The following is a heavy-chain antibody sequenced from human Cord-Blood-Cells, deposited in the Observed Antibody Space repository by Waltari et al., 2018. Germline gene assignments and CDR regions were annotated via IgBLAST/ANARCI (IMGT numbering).Heavy chain of an antibody. CDR1: GGSFSGYY. V-gene: IGHV4-34*01. Sequence: QVQLQQWGAGLLKPSETLSLTCAVYGGSFSGYYWSWIRQPPGTGLEWIGEINHSGSTNYNPSLKSRVTISVDTSKNQFSLKLSSVTAADTAVYYCARGRAAMNWGSGENAFDIWGQGTMVTDSS. CDR2: INHSGST. CDR3: ARGRAAMNWGSGENAFDI. J-gene: IGHJ3*02. D-gene: IGHD7-27*01.